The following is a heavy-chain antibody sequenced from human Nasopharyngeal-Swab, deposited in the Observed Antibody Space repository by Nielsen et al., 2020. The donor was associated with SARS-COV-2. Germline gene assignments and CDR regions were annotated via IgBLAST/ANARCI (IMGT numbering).Heavy chain of an antibody. Sequence: GESLKISCAASGFTFSSYGMHWVRQAPGKGLEWVAVISYDGSNKYYADSVKGRFTISRDNSKNTLYLQMNSLRAEDMAVYYCARVLRPGGEWELLGFDYWGQGTLVTVSS. CDR1: GFTFSSYG. CDR2: ISYDGSNK. V-gene: IGHV3-30*03. CDR3: ARVLRPGGEWELLGFDY. D-gene: IGHD1-26*01. J-gene: IGHJ4*02.